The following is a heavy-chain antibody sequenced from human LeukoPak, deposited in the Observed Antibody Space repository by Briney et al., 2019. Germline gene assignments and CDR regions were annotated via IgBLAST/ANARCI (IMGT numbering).Heavy chain of an antibody. CDR2: ISHSGRT. D-gene: IGHD3-22*01. V-gene: IGHV4-4*02. Sequence: SETLSLTCAVSGGSISSDTYWSWVRQPPGKGLEWIGEISHSGRTTYNPSLQTRITISVDKSKNQFFLNLSSVTAADTAVYYCAGLVGRYSSGLYYYYFDYWGQGTLVTVSS. J-gene: IGHJ4*02. CDR3: AGLVGRYSSGLYYYYFDY. CDR1: GGSISSDTY.